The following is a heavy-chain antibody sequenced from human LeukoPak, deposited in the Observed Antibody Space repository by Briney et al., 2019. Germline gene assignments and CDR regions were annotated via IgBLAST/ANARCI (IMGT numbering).Heavy chain of an antibody. J-gene: IGHJ3*02. CDR3: ARPPVEVTLDGFDI. CDR2: IYYSVST. CDR1: GGSVRITTYY. D-gene: IGHD1-26*01. V-gene: IGHV4-39*01. Sequence: SETLSLTCTVSGGSVRITTYYWGWIRQPPGKGLEWIGSIYYSVSTYYNPSLKSLLTMSVDTSKNQFSLKLSSVTAADTAVYYCARPPVEVTLDGFDIWGQGTMVTVSS.